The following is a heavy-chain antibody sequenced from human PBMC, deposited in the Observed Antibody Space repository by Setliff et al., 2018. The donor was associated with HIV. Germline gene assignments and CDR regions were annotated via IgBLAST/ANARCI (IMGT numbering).Heavy chain of an antibody. D-gene: IGHD6-13*01. J-gene: IGHJ6*03. CDR1: GYSISSGYY. CDR3: ARGRYRSRWYASDHYYIDV. V-gene: IGHV4-38-2*01. Sequence: PSETLSLTCAVSGYSISSGYYWGWIRQPPGKGLEWIGSIYYRGSTYYNPSLKSRVTISVDTSKNQFSLKLRSVTAADTALYYCARGRYRSRWYASDHYYIDVWGKGTTVTVS. CDR2: IYYRGST.